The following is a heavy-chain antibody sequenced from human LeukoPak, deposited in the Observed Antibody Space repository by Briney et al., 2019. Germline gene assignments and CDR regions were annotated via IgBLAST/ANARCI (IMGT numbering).Heavy chain of an antibody. CDR1: DYSISSGYY. CDR2: IYHSGST. V-gene: IGHV4-38-2*01. D-gene: IGHD3-22*01. Sequence: PSETLSLTCAVSDYSISSGYYWGWIRQSPGKGLEWIGSIYHSGSTYYNPSLKSRVTISVDTSKNEFPLKLSSVTAADTAVYFCARVQGHSYDSNGYYRYFDYWGQGTLVTVSS. CDR3: ARVQGHSYDSNGYYRYFDY. J-gene: IGHJ4*02.